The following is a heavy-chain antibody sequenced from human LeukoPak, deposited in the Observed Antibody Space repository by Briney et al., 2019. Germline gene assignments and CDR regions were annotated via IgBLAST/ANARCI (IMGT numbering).Heavy chain of an antibody. J-gene: IGHJ4*02. CDR3: AKDLTPPDYYYDSSGYYGAFDY. CDR2: ISGSGGST. D-gene: IGHD3-22*01. Sequence: GGSLRLSCAASGFTFSSYAMSWVRQAPGKGLGWVSAISGSGGSTYYADSVKGRFTISRDNSKNTLYLQMNSLRAEDTAVYYCAKDLTPPDYYYDSSGYYGAFDYWGQGTLVTVSA. V-gene: IGHV3-23*01. CDR1: GFTFSSYA.